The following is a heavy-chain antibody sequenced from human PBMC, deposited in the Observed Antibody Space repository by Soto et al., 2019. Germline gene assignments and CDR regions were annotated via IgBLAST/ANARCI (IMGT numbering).Heavy chain of an antibody. CDR1: GFTTDDYA. Sequence: EVQLVESGGGLVQPGRSLRLSCAASGFTTDDYAMHWVRQAPRKGLEWVSGISWNSGSIGYSDSVKGRFPTSRDNAKNSRYLQMNSLRAEDTALYYCAKDKMKYCSGVSCYSSFDYWGEGTLVTVSS. CDR3: AKDKMKYCSGVSCYSSFDY. V-gene: IGHV3-9*02. CDR2: ISWNSGSI. D-gene: IGHD2-15*01. J-gene: IGHJ4*02.